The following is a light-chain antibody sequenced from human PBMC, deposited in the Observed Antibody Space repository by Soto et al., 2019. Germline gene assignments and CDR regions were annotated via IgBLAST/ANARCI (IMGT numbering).Light chain of an antibody. J-gene: IGKJ1*01. V-gene: IGKV1-27*01. CDR3: QNYNRAPWT. CDR1: QDISNY. Sequence: DIQMTQSPSSLSASVGDRVTITCRASQDISNYLAWYQQKPGEVPKLLIYGASTLQSGVPSRFSGSRSGTDFTLTISSRQTEDVATYYCQNYNRAPWTFGQGTKVETK. CDR2: GAS.